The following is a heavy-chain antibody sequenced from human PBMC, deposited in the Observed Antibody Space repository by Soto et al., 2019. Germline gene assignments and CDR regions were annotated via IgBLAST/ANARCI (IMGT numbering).Heavy chain of an antibody. J-gene: IGHJ4*02. CDR1: GFTFSSYA. V-gene: IGHV3-23*01. D-gene: IGHD3-22*01. Sequence: GALSLSCAASGFTFSSYAMSWVRQAPGKGLEWVSAISGSGGSTYYADSVKGRFTISRDNSKNTLYLQMNSLRAEDTAVYYCAKETYYYDSSPFDYWGQGTLVTVSS. CDR2: ISGSGGST. CDR3: AKETYYYDSSPFDY.